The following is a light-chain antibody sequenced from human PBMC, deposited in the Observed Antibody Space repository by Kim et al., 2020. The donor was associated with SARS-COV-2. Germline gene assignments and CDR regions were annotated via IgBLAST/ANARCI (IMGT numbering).Light chain of an antibody. CDR2: SNN. J-gene: IGLJ2*01. Sequence: NTVNWYQQLPGTAPKPLIYSNNQRPSGVPERFSGSKSVTSASLAIGGLQSEDEAHYYCAAWDDSLNRVVFGGGTKLTVL. CDR3: AAWDDSLNRVV. V-gene: IGLV1-44*01. CDR1: NT.